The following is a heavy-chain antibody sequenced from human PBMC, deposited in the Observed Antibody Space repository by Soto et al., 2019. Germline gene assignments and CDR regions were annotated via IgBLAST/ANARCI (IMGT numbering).Heavy chain of an antibody. D-gene: IGHD7-27*01. CDR1: GGTFCSYA. V-gene: IGHV1-69*01. J-gene: IGHJ3*02. Sequence: QVQLVQSGAEVKKPGSSVQVSCKASGGTFCSYAISWVRQAPGQGLVWMGGIIPIFGTANYAQKLQGRVTITADESASTAYMDLSSLRFEDTAVYYCATGAVDIWGQGTMVMVSS. CDR3: ATGAVDI. CDR2: IIPIFGTA.